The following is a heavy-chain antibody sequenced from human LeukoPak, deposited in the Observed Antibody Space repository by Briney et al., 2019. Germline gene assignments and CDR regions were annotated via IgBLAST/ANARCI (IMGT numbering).Heavy chain of an antibody. CDR1: GYTFTSYY. D-gene: IGHD6-13*01. J-gene: IGHJ4*02. CDR3: ARDGDGSSWLFNY. CDR2: INPNSGGT. V-gene: IGHV1-2*06. Sequence: ASVKVSCKASGYTFTSYYMHWVRQAPGQGLEWMGRINPNSGGTNYAQKFQGRVTMTRDTSVSTAYMELSRLRSDDTAVYYCARDGDGSSWLFNYWGQGTLVTVSS.